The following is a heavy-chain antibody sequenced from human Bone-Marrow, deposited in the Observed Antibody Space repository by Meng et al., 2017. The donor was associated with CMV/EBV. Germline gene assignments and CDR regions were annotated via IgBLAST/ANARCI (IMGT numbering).Heavy chain of an antibody. D-gene: IGHD2-2*02. CDR1: GSTFSSYA. CDR2: ISYDGSNK. Sequence: GESLKISCAASGSTFSSYAMHWVRQAPGKGLEWVSVISYDGSNKYYADSVKGRFTISRDNSKNTLYLQMNSLRAEDTAVYYCARGCSITSCYNHDAFDIWGQGTMVTVSS. CDR3: ARGCSITSCYNHDAFDI. J-gene: IGHJ3*02. V-gene: IGHV3-30-3*01.